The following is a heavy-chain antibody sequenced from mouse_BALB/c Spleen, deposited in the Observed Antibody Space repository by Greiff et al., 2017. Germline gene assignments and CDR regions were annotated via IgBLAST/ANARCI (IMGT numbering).Heavy chain of an antibody. CDR3: ASRAPGAY. V-gene: IGHV5-9-3*01. CDR1: GFTFSSYA. Sequence: DVKLVESGGGLVKPGGSLKLSCAASGFTFSSYAMSWVRQTPEKRLEWVATISSGGSYTYYPDSVKGRFTISRDNAKNTLYLQMSSLRSEDTAMYYCASRAPGAYWGQGTLVTVSA. CDR2: ISSGGSYT. J-gene: IGHJ3*01. D-gene: IGHD3-1*01.